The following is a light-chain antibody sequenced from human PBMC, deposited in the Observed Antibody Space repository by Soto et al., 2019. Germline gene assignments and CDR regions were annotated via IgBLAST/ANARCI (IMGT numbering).Light chain of an antibody. CDR1: QSISSW. CDR2: GAS. Sequence: DIQMTQSPSTLSASVGDRITITCRASQSISSWLAWYQQKPGKAPNLLIYGASNLETGVPSRFSGSGSGTDFTFTISSLQAEDIGTYFCQQYDSVFTFGQGTRLEI. CDR3: QQYDSVFT. V-gene: IGKV1-5*01. J-gene: IGKJ5*01.